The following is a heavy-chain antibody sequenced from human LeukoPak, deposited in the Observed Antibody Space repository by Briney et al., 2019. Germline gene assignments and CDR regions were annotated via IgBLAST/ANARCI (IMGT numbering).Heavy chain of an antibody. CDR3: AKRGVVIRVFLVGFHKEAYYFDS. V-gene: IGHV3-23*01. CDR1: GITLSNYG. D-gene: IGHD3-10*01. Sequence: GGSLRLSCAVSGITLSNYGMSWVRQAPGKRLEWVAGLSGSGGGTNYADSVQGRFTIYRDNPKHTLYLQMNSLRAEDTAVYFCAKRGVVIRVFLVGFHKEAYYFDSWGQGALVTVSS. CDR2: LSGSGGGT. J-gene: IGHJ4*02.